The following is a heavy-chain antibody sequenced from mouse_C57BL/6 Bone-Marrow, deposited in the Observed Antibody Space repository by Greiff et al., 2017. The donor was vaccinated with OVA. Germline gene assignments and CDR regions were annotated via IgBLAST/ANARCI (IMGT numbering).Heavy chain of an antibody. CDR2: IHPNSGST. Sequence: QVQLQQPGAELVKPGASVKLSCKASGYTFTSYWMHWVKQRPGQGLEWIGMIHPNSGSTNYNEKFKSKATLTVDKSSSTAYMLLSSLSSEDSAVYYCAISYFLLYGAMDYWGQGTSVTVSS. D-gene: IGHD1-1*01. CDR1: GYTFTSYW. V-gene: IGHV1-64*01. CDR3: AISYFLLYGAMDY. J-gene: IGHJ4*01.